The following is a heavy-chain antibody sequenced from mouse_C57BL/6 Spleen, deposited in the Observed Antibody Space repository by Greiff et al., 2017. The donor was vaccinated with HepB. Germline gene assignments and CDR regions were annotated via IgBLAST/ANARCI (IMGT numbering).Heavy chain of an antibody. Sequence: EVQVVESGGGLVKPGGSLKLSCAASGFTFSSYTMSWVRQTPEKRLEWVATISGGGGNTYYPDSVKGRFTISRDNAKNTLYLQMSSLRSEDTALYYCARQDGSPYYYAMDYWGQGTSVTVSS. D-gene: IGHD1-1*01. CDR2: ISGGGGNT. V-gene: IGHV5-9*01. CDR1: GFTFSSYT. J-gene: IGHJ4*01. CDR3: ARQDGSPYYYAMDY.